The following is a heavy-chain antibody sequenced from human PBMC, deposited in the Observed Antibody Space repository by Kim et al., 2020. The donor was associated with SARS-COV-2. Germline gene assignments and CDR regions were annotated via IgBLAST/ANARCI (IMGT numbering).Heavy chain of an antibody. Sequence: GGSLRLSCAASGFTFSSYSMNWVRQAPGKGLEWVSSISSSSSYIYYADSVKGRFTISRDNAKNSLYLQMNSLRAEDTAVYYCARDSLILSLPHQTITMIVAVGDYWGQGTLVTVSS. D-gene: IGHD3-22*01. J-gene: IGHJ4*02. V-gene: IGHV3-21*01. CDR3: ARDSLILSLPHQTITMIVAVGDY. CDR1: GFTFSSYS. CDR2: ISSSSSYI.